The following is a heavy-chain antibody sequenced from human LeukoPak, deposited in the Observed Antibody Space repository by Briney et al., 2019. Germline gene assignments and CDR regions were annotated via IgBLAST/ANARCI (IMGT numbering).Heavy chain of an antibody. CDR2: INTNSGDP. D-gene: IGHD2-15*01. V-gene: IGHV7-4-1*02. J-gene: IGHJ4*02. CDR1: GYTFTNYG. CDR3: ARAEVSCSRSTCFSY. Sequence: ASVKVSCKASGYTFTNYGVNWVRQAPGEGLEWMGWINTNSGDPTYAQGFTGRFVISLDTSVSTAYLQISSLKAEDTAVYYCARAEVSCSRSTCFSYWGQGTLVTVSS.